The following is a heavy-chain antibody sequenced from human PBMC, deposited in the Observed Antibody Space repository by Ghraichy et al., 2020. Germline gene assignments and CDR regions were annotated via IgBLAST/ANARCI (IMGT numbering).Heavy chain of an antibody. V-gene: IGHV3-30*02. CDR3: ATNVEPSKYFGL. CDR2: IRSDGSNK. D-gene: IGHD1-1*01. CDR1: GFTFNIYG. J-gene: IGHJ4*02. Sequence: GGSLRLSCAASGFTFNIYGMHWVRQAPGKGLEWVAFIRSDGSNKYYADSVKGRFTISRDNSENTLSLQMSSLRTEDTALYYCATNVEPSKYFGLWGQGALVTVSS.